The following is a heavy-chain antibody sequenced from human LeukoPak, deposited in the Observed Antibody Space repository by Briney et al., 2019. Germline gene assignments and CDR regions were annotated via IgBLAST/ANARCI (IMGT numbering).Heavy chain of an antibody. Sequence: SGGSLRLSCAASGFTFSSYSMNWVRQAPGKGLEWVSSISSSSSYIYYADSVKGRFTISRDNAKNSLYLQMNSLRAEDTAVYYCEATVTTKSPDAFDIWGQGTMVTVSS. CDR3: EATVTTKSPDAFDI. J-gene: IGHJ3*02. V-gene: IGHV3-21*01. CDR1: GFTFSSYS. CDR2: ISSSSSYI. D-gene: IGHD4-17*01.